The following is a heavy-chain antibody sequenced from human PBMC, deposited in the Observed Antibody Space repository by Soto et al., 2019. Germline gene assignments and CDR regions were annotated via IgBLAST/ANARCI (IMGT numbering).Heavy chain of an antibody. Sequence: LSLPCNVSGASISCNYWSWIRQPPWKGLEWIGYIYYSGATNYNPSLESRVTISVDTPKSQFSLKLTSVTPADTAVYYCARALGYYYDSSGYSPVGYWGQGTLVTVSS. CDR2: IYYSGAT. V-gene: IGHV4-59*01. D-gene: IGHD3-22*01. J-gene: IGHJ4*02. CDR1: GASISCNY. CDR3: ARALGYYYDSSGYSPVGY.